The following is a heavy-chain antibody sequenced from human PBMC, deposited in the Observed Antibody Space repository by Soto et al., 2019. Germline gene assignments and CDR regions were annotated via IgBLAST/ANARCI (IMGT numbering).Heavy chain of an antibody. D-gene: IGHD1-26*01. Sequence: ASVKVSCKASGGTFSSYTISWVRQAPGQGLEWMGRIIPILGIANYAQKFQGRVTITADKSTSTAYMELSSLRSEDTAVYYCANEGPAATTLSYYYMDVWDKGTTVTVSS. J-gene: IGHJ6*03. CDR1: GGTFSSYT. CDR2: IIPILGIA. V-gene: IGHV1-69*02. CDR3: ANEGPAATTLSYYYMDV.